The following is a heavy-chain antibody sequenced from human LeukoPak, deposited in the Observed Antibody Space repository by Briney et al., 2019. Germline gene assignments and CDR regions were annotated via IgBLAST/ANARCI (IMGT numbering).Heavy chain of an antibody. V-gene: IGHV1-2*06. J-gene: IGHJ6*02. CDR2: INPNIGCT. CDR3: ARQRPQDYCSSTSGYDYYCGMDV. CDR1: GCTFTGYD. Sequence: ASVMVSCKASGCTFTGYDIYWVRQAPGQWLEWMGRINPNIGCTNYAQKFQGRVTITRDASISTAYMELSSLRSEGTAVYYCARQRPQDYCSSTSGYDYYCGMDVWGQGTTVTVSS. D-gene: IGHD2-2*01.